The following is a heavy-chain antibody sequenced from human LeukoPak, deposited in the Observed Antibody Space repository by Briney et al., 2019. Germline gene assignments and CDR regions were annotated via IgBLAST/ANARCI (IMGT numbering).Heavy chain of an antibody. Sequence: SETLSLTCTVSGGSISSISYYWGWIRQPPGKGLEWIGSMYSSGSTYYNPSLKSRVTISVDTSKNQFSLKLSSVTAADTAVYYCAREAAVAGSDAFDIWGQGTMVTVSS. J-gene: IGHJ3*02. CDR1: GGSISSISYY. D-gene: IGHD6-19*01. V-gene: IGHV4-39*07. CDR2: MYSSGST. CDR3: AREAAVAGSDAFDI.